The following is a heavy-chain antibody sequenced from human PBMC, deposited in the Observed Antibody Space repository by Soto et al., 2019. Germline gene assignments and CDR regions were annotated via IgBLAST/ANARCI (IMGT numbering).Heavy chain of an antibody. J-gene: IGHJ6*02. D-gene: IGHD5-18*01. CDR2: IYPGDSDT. Sequence: GESLKISCKASGYSFTTDWIGWVRQMPGKGLEWMGIIYPGDSDTRYSPSFQGQVTVSADRSISTAYLQWSSLKASDTAMYYCARYWHSYSLNYFRGMDVWGQGTTVTVSS. CDR3: ARYWHSYSLNYFRGMDV. V-gene: IGHV5-51*01. CDR1: GYSFTTDW.